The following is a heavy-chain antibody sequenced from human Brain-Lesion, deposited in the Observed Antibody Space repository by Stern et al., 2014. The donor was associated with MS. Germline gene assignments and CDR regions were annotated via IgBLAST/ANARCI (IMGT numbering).Heavy chain of an antibody. CDR3: ARDEKGPYALGV. CDR2: TYYRAKWNI. Sequence: KESGPGLVKPSQTLSLTCAISGDSVSSNSAAWSWIRQSPSRGLEWLGRTYYRAKWNIDYAVSVKSRITINPDTSKNKFSLHLNSVTPEDTAVYYCARDEKGPYALGVWGQGTTVTVSS. J-gene: IGHJ6*02. V-gene: IGHV6-1*01. CDR1: GDSVSSNSAA.